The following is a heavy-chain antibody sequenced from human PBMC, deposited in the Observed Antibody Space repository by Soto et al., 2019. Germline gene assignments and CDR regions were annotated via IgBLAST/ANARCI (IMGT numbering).Heavy chain of an antibody. CDR1: GFTFSSYG. Sequence: QVQLVESGGGVVQPGRSLRLSCAASGFTFSSYGMHWVRQAPGKGLEWVALISYDGSNKYYADSVKGRFTISRDNSKNTLSLQVSSLRPEDTAVYYCAKDRDSSGWFSGYYYGVDVWGQWTTVTVSS. D-gene: IGHD6-19*01. V-gene: IGHV3-30*18. CDR2: ISYDGSNK. J-gene: IGHJ6*02. CDR3: AKDRDSSGWFSGYYYGVDV.